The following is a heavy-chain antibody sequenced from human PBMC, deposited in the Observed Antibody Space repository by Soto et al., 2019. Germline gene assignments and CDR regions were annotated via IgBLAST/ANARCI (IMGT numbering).Heavy chain of an antibody. CDR3: ARHSTVEVIGVTAIDGFGI. CDR2: INYSGRT. Sequence: SETLSLTCTVSGGAMSSGSINGTTYYCGWIRQPPGKGLEWIGSINYSGRTYYNPSLESGVTISIDTSKNQFSLKLKSVTAADTAVYFCARHSTVEVIGVTAIDGFGIWGQGTMVT. CDR1: GGAMSSGSINGTTYY. D-gene: IGHD4-17*01. J-gene: IGHJ3*02. V-gene: IGHV4-39*01.